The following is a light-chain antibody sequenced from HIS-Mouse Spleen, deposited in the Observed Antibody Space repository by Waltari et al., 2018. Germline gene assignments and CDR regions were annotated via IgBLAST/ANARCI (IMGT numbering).Light chain of an antibody. CDR1: QSVSSN. J-gene: IGKJ1*01. CDR3: QQYNNWWT. V-gene: IGKV3-15*01. Sequence: EIVMTPSPATLSVSPGERATLSCRASQSVSSNLAWYQQKPGQAPRLLIYGASTRDTGIPARFSGSGSGTEFTLTISSMQSEDFAVYYCQQYNNWWTFGQGTKVEIK. CDR2: GAS.